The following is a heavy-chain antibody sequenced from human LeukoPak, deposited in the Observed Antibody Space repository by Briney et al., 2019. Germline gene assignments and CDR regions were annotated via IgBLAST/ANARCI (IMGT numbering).Heavy chain of an antibody. J-gene: IGHJ4*02. CDR3: AREHYDDSIGYSDIGY. D-gene: IGHD3-22*01. Sequence: PGGSLRLSCAASGFTFSSYWMSWVRQAPGKGLEWVANIKQDGSEKYYVDSVKGRFTISRDNAKKSLYLQMNSLRAEDTAVYYCAREHYDDSIGYSDIGYWGQGILVTVSS. CDR2: IKQDGSEK. CDR1: GFTFSSYW. V-gene: IGHV3-7*01.